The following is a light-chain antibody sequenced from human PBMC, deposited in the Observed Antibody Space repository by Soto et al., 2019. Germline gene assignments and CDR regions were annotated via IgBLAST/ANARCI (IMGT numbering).Light chain of an antibody. Sequence: EIVLTQSPATLSLSPGERATLSCRASQSVSSFLAWYQQKSGQSPRLLIYDASKRATVIPARFSGSGSGTDFTLTISSVEPEDFAVYFCQQRSSWPTFGGGTKVDIK. CDR3: QQRSSWPT. J-gene: IGKJ4*01. CDR2: DAS. CDR1: QSVSSF. V-gene: IGKV3-11*01.